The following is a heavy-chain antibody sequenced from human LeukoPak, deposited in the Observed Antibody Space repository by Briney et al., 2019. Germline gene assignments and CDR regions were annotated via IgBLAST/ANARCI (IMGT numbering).Heavy chain of an antibody. J-gene: IGHJ4*02. V-gene: IGHV1-2*02. Sequence: ASVKVSCKASGYTFTGHYIHWVRQAPGQGLECMGWINPHGGDTNYAQMFQGRVTLTRDTSISTAYMELRSLRSDDTAVYYCARAPDYGGNSGLSDYWGQGTLVTVSS. CDR3: ARAPDYGGNSGLSDY. CDR1: GYTFTGHY. D-gene: IGHD4-23*01. CDR2: INPHGGDT.